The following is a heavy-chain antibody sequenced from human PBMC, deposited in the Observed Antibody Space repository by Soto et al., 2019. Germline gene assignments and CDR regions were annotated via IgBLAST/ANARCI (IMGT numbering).Heavy chain of an antibody. Sequence: PGGSLRLSCAASGFTFSNYDMHWVRQAPGKGLEWVAIISYDGTNKDYADSVKGRFTISRDNSRNTLFLQMNNLRNEDTALYYCAKDKGITAQKHYFDYWGQGNPVTVS. CDR3: AKDKGITAQKHYFDY. CDR2: ISYDGTNK. CDR1: GFTFSNYD. D-gene: IGHD6-13*01. V-gene: IGHV3-30*18. J-gene: IGHJ4*02.